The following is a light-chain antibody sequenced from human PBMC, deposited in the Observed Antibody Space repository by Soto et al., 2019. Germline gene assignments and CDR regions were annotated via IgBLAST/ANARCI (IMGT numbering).Light chain of an antibody. CDR1: SGHSSFL. V-gene: IGLV4-60*02. J-gene: IGLJ3*02. CDR2: LEGSGNY. Sequence: QLVLTQSSSASASLGSSVKLTCTLSSGHSSFLIAWHQQQPGKAPRYLMRLEGSGNYNKGSGVPDRFSGSSSGADRYLTISTLQYEDEADYYCETWDSHTKVFGGGTKLTVL. CDR3: ETWDSHTKV.